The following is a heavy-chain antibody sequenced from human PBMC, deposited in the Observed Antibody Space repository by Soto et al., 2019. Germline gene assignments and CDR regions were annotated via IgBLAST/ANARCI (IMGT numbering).Heavy chain of an antibody. V-gene: IGHV3-23*01. J-gene: IGHJ4*02. CDR2: ISGSGGST. CDR1: GFTFSSYA. D-gene: IGHD3-10*01. Sequence: PGGSLRLSCAASGFTFSSYAMSWVRQAPGKGLEWVSAISGSGGSTYYADSAKGRFTISRDNSKNTLYLQMNSLRAEDTAVYYCAKYKVRGVIFDYWGQGTLVTVSS. CDR3: AKYKVRGVIFDY.